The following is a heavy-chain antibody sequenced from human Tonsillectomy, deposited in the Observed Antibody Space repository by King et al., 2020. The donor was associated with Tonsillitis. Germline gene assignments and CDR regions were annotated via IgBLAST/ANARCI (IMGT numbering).Heavy chain of an antibody. CDR3: AKGRDTSVRSYFDY. V-gene: IGHV3-9*01. Sequence: VQLVESGGGLVQPGRSPRLSCAASGFTFDDYAMHWVRQAPGKGLQWVSGISWNRGSIGYADSVKGRFSISRDNAKNSLYLQMNSLRAEDTAFYYCAKGRDTSVRSYFDYWGQGALVTVSS. J-gene: IGHJ4*02. CDR1: GFTFDDYA. CDR2: ISWNRGSI. D-gene: IGHD3-10*01.